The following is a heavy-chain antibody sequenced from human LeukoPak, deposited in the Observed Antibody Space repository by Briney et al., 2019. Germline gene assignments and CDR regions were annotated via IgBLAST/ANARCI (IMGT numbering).Heavy chain of an antibody. CDR2: INPNSGGT. CDR1: GYTFTGYY. Sequence: ASVKVSCKASGYTFTGYYMHWVRQAPGQGLEWMGWINPNSGGTNYAQKFQGRVTMTRDTSISTAYMELSRLRSDDTAVYYCARVYDSSGYYYDRYAFDIWGQGTMVTVSS. CDR3: ARVYDSSGYYYDRYAFDI. D-gene: IGHD3-22*01. J-gene: IGHJ3*02. V-gene: IGHV1-2*02.